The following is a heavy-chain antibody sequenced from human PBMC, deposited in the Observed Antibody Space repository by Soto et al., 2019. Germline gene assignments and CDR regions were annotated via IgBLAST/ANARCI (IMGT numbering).Heavy chain of an antibody. J-gene: IGHJ5*02. V-gene: IGHV4-39*01. Sequence: QLQLQESGPGLVKPSETLSLTCTVSGGSISSSSYYWGWIRQPPGKGLEWIGSIYYSGSTYYNPSPKSRVTLAVDTSKNQFSLNLSSVTAAATAVYYCARRSIPGTTGWFDPWGQGTLVTVSS. D-gene: IGHD1-20*01. CDR3: ARRSIPGTTGWFDP. CDR1: GGSISSSSYY. CDR2: IYYSGST.